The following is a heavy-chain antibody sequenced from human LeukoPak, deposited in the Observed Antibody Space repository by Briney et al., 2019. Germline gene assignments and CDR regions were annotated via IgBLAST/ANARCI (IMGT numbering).Heavy chain of an antibody. V-gene: IGHV1-8*01. D-gene: IGHD5-18*01. J-gene: IGHJ4*02. Sequence: ASVKVSCKASGYTFTSYDINWVRQATGQGLEWMGWMNPNSGNTGYAQKFQGRVTMTRNTSISTAYMELSGLRSEDTAVYYCARAVSGYSYGSHFDYWGQGTLVTVSS. CDR3: ARAVSGYSYGSHFDY. CDR1: GYTFTSYD. CDR2: MNPNSGNT.